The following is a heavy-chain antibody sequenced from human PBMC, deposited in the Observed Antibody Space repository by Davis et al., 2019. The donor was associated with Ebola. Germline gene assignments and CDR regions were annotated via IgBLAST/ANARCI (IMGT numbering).Heavy chain of an antibody. V-gene: IGHV1-18*04. J-gene: IGHJ3*02. Sequence: ASVKVSCKASGYTFTSYGITWVRQAPGQGLEWMGWINPHNGNTNYAQNVQGRVTMTTDTSTSTAYMELRSLRSDDTAVYYCARAPTGNGVVAFDIWGQGTMVTVSS. CDR1: GYTFTSYG. D-gene: IGHD1-1*01. CDR3: ARAPTGNGVVAFDI. CDR2: INPHNGNT.